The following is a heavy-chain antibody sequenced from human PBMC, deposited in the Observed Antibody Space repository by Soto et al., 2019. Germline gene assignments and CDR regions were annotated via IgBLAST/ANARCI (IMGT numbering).Heavy chain of an antibody. J-gene: IGHJ4*02. CDR2: IWYDGSNK. CDR1: VFTFSSYG. Sequence: SLRLSCAASVFTFSSYGMHWVRQAPGKGLEWVAVIWYDGSNKYYADSVKGRFTISRDNSKNTLYLQMNSLRAEDTAVYYCARDIGTVTTMTDYWGQGTLVTVSS. V-gene: IGHV3-33*01. CDR3: ARDIGTVTTMTDY. D-gene: IGHD4-17*01.